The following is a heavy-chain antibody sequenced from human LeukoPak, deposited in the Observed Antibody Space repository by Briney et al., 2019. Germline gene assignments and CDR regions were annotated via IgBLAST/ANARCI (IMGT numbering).Heavy chain of an antibody. CDR2: INHSGDT. CDR1: GVSLRGYY. D-gene: IGHD7-27*01. J-gene: IGHJ4*02. Sequence: PSETLSLTCAVYGVSLRGYYWSWVRQPPGKGLEWIGEINHSGDTNYKPSLKSRVTMSVDTSKSQFSLKLTSVTAADTAMYYCASPTGEATRWGQGTLVTVSS. V-gene: IGHV4-34*01. CDR3: ASPTGEATR.